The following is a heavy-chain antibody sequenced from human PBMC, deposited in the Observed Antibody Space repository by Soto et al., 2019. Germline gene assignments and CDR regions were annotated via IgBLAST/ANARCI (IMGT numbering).Heavy chain of an antibody. D-gene: IGHD6-19*01. CDR2: MNPNSGNT. Sequence: VSVKVSCKASGYTFTSYDINWVRQATGQGLEWMGWMNPNSGNTGYAQKFQGRVTMTRNTSISTAYMELSSLRSEDTAVYYCARAVAVSGDAFDIWGQGTMVTVSS. CDR1: GYTFTSYD. J-gene: IGHJ3*02. V-gene: IGHV1-8*01. CDR3: ARAVAVSGDAFDI.